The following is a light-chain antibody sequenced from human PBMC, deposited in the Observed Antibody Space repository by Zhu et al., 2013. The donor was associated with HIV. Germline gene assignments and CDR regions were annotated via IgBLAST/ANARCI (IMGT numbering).Light chain of an antibody. CDR2: STN. J-gene: IGLJ1*01. CDR3: AAWDDSLNGLYV. CDR1: STNIGSNT. Sequence: QSALTQPPSASGTPGQRVTISCSGGSTNIGSNTVNWYQQLPGTAPKLLMYSTNQRPSGVPDRFSGSKSGTSASLAISGLQSEDEADYYCAAWDDSLNGLYVFGTGTKVTVL. V-gene: IGLV1-44*01.